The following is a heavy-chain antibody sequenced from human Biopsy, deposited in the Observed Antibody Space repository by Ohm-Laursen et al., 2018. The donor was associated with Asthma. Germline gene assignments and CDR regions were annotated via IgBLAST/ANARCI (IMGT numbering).Heavy chain of an antibody. CDR3: ARPSGTNPHYFDY. CDR1: GYTFTSYY. J-gene: IGHJ4*02. CDR2: FNPSGGST. Sequence: ASVKVSCKASGYTFTSYYIHWVRQAPGQGLEWMGIFNPSGGSTSYAQKFQGRVTMTRDTSTSTVYMELSSLRSEDTAVYYCARPSGTNPHYFDYWGQGTLVTVSS. V-gene: IGHV1-46*01. D-gene: IGHD1/OR15-1a*01.